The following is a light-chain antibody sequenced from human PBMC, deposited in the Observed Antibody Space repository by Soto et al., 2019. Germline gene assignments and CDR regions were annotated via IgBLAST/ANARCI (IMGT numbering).Light chain of an antibody. CDR1: QSLTTD. V-gene: IGKV3-15*01. CDR3: KQYGSSSRT. CDR2: GAS. J-gene: IGKJ5*01. Sequence: EIVVTQSPATLSLSPGSRATLSCRASQSLTTDLAWYQQKPGQPPRLLIYGASTRDTDFPDRFSGSGSGKEFTLPISSLQSEDSALYYCKQYGSSSRTCGQGT.